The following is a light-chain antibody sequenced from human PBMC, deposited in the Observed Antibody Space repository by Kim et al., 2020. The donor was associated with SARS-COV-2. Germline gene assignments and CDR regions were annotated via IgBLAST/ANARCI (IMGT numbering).Light chain of an antibody. CDR3: QSYDSSLGQWV. Sequence: QSVLTQPPSVSGAPGQRVTISCTGSRSNIGAGYDVHWYQQLPGTAPKLLIYGNSNRPSGVPDRFSGSKSGTSTSLAITGLQAEDEADYYCQSYDSSLGQWVFGGGTQLTVL. J-gene: IGLJ3*02. CDR1: RSNIGAGYD. V-gene: IGLV1-40*01. CDR2: GNS.